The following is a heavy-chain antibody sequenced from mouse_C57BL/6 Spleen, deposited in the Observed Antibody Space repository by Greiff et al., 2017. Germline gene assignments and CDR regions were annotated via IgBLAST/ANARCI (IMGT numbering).Heavy chain of an antibody. D-gene: IGHD2-4*01. V-gene: IGHV1-78*01. CDR3: AREGLRGAWFAY. CDR1: GYTFTDYT. CDR2: IYPGGGST. J-gene: IGHJ3*01. Sequence: VQLQQSDAEFVKPGASVKISCTASGYTFTDYTIHWVKQRPEQGLEWIGYIYPGGGSTYYTEKFKGKATITADKSSSTAYMQLNSLTSEDSAVYFWAREGLRGAWFAYWGQGTLVTVSA.